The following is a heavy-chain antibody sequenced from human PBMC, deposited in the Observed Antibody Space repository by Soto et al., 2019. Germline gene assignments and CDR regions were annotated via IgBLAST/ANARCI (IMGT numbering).Heavy chain of an antibody. V-gene: IGHV3-74*01. CDR3: TSDTSGGRDS. Sequence: EVQLVESGGGLVQPGGSLRLSCAASGFAFSSYWMHWVRQAPGKGLVWVSRIDPYETGINYADSVKGRFTISRDNAKNTLYLQMYSLRAEDTAVYYCTSDTSGGRDSWGQGTLVTVSS. J-gene: IGHJ4*02. CDR2: IDPYETGI. D-gene: IGHD2-15*01. CDR1: GFAFSSYW.